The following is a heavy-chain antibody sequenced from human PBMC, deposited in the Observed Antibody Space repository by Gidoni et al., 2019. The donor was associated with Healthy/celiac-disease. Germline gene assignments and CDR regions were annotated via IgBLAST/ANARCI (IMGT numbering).Heavy chain of an antibody. J-gene: IGHJ6*03. CDR2: IFSNDEK. Sequence: HVTLKASCPVLVQPTETLTPSCTVSGFSLSNARLGVCWIRQPPGKALEWLAHIFSNDEKSYSTSLKSRLTISKDTTKSQVVLTMTNMDPVDTATYYCARTRIAVAGTNYYYYMDVWGKGTTVTVS. V-gene: IGHV2-26*01. CDR1: GFSLSNARLG. D-gene: IGHD6-19*01. CDR3: ARTRIAVAGTNYYYYMDV.